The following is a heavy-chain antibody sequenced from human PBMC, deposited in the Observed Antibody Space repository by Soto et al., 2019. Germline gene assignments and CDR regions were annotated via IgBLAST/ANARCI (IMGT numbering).Heavy chain of an antibody. J-gene: IGHJ4*02. CDR2: INHSGST. Sequence: SETLSLTCAVYGGSFSGYYWSWIRQPPGKGLEWIGEINHSGSTNYNPSLKSRVTISVDTSKNQFSLKLSSVTAADTAVYYCAAEHPAGSGWYYYWDQGTLVTVSS. CDR3: AAEHPAGSGWYYY. D-gene: IGHD6-19*01. V-gene: IGHV4-34*01. CDR1: GGSFSGYY.